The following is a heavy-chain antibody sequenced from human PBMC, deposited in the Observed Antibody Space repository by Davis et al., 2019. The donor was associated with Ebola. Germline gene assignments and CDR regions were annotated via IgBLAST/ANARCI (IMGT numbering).Heavy chain of an antibody. CDR1: GDSVSSVG. CDR2: TYYSSSKWYN. CDR3: ARGWLRTGFDY. Sequence: HSQTLSLTCAISGDSVSSVGWNWIRQSPSRGLEWLGRTYYSSSKWYNYYAVSVKSRITINPATSKNQFSLKLNSVTPEDTAVDYCARGWLRTGFDYWDQGAPVTVSS. J-gene: IGHJ4*02. D-gene: IGHD5-12*01. V-gene: IGHV6-1*01.